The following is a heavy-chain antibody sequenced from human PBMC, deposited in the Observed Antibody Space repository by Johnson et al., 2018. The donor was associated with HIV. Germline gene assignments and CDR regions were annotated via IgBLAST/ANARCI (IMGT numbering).Heavy chain of an antibody. CDR2: ISYDGSNT. V-gene: IGHV3-30*04. CDR1: GFSFSTYA. D-gene: IGHD1-26*01. J-gene: IGHJ3*01. CDR3: ARGGYCGILDTVDL. Sequence: VQLVESGGGVVQPGRSLRLSCAASGFSFSTYAMHWVRQAPGKGLEWLIVISYDGSNTYYADSVKGRFTISRDNSKKTLYLQMTSLRAEDTAMYFCARGGYCGILDTVDLWGQGTMVSFSS.